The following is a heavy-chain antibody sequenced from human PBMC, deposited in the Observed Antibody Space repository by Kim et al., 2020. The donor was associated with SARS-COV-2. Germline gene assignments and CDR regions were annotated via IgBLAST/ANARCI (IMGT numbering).Heavy chain of an antibody. Sequence: SDGSNKYYADSVKGRFTISRDNSKNMLFLQMNSLRAEDTAVYYCANFESWGQGTLLTVSS. CDR2: SDGSNK. CDR3: ANFES. V-gene: IGHV3-33*06. J-gene: IGHJ4*02.